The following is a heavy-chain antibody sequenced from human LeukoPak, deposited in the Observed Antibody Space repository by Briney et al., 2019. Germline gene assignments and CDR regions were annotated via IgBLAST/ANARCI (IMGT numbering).Heavy chain of an antibody. V-gene: IGHV4-34*01. D-gene: IGHD6-13*01. Sequence: PSETLSLTCAVYGGSFSGYYWSWIRQPPGKGLEWIGEINHSGSTNYNPSLKSRVTISVDKSKNQFSLKLSSVTAADTAVYYCARATAAAGNIDYWGQGTLVTVSS. CDR3: ARATAAAGNIDY. CDR2: INHSGST. CDR1: GGSFSGYY. J-gene: IGHJ4*02.